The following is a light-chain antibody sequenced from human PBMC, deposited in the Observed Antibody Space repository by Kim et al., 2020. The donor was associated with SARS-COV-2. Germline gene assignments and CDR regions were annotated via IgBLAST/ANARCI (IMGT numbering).Light chain of an antibody. J-gene: IGLJ1*01. V-gene: IGLV2-14*03. CDR3: SSYTSSSTYV. CDR1: IRDVGGYNY. Sequence: GKSITRARTGTIRDVGGYNYVSWYQQHPGKAPKLMIYDVSNRPSGVSNRFSGSKSGNTASLTISGLQAEDEADYYCSSYTSSSTYVFGTGTKVTVL. CDR2: DVS.